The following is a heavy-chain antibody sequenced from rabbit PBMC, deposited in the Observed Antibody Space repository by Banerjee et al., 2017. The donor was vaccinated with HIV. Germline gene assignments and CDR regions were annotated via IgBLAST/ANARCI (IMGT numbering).Heavy chain of an antibody. CDR1: GFSLSDNYV. D-gene: IGHD4-1*01. CDR2: IDATSAST. J-gene: IGHJ6*01. Sequence: QEQLVESGGGLVQPEGSLTLTCTASGFSLSDNYVMWWVRQAPWKGLDWIGYIDATSASTYYASWVNGRFTISKTSSTTVTLQMTSLTAADTATYFCAREDDYNSGWGAGLWGPGTLVTVS. V-gene: IGHV1S45*01. CDR3: AREDDYNSGWGAGL.